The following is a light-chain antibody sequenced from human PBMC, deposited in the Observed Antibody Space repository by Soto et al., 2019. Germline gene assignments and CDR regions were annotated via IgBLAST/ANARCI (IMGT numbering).Light chain of an antibody. CDR3: QSSDSSLNV. Sequence: QSVLTQPPSVSAAPGQKVTISCTGSSSNIGAGYDVHWYQQLPGTAPKLLIYGNSNRPSGVPDRFSGSKSGTSASLAITGLQAEDEADYYCQSSDSSLNVFGTGTKVTVL. CDR2: GNS. J-gene: IGLJ1*01. V-gene: IGLV1-40*01. CDR1: SSNIGAGYD.